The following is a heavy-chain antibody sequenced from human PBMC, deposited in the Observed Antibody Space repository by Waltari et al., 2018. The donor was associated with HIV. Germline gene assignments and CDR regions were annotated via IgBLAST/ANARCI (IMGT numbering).Heavy chain of an antibody. CDR2: SMWNGGGI. V-gene: IGHV3-9*01. CDR3: AKDRSGNYYNPWFDP. J-gene: IGHJ5*02. Sequence: EVQLLGSGGGLVQPGSPLGPSCASTGLTFDDNALPWLLQVPGKGVEWVAGSMWNGGGIGDADSVKGRFTISRDNAKNSLHLQMNSLRAEDTAMYYCAKDRSGNYYNPWFDPWGQGTLVTVSS. CDR1: GLTFDDNA. D-gene: IGHD3-10*01.